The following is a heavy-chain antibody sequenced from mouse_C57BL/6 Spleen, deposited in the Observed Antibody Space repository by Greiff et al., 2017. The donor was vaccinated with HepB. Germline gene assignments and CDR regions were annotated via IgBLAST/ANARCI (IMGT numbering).Heavy chain of an antibody. CDR3: ARITTVVAPNFDV. J-gene: IGHJ1*03. Sequence: VQLQQPGAELVKPGASVKMSCKASGYTFTSYWITWVKQRPGQGLEWIGDIYPGSGSTNYNEKFKSKATLTVDTSSSTAYMRLSSLTSEDSAVYYCARITTVVAPNFDVWGTGTTVTVSS. V-gene: IGHV1-55*01. CDR1: GYTFTSYW. D-gene: IGHD1-1*01. CDR2: IYPGSGST.